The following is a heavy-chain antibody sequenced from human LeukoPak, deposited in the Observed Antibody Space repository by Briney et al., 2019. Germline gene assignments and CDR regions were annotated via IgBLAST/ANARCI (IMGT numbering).Heavy chain of an antibody. J-gene: IGHJ4*02. CDR3: AREASGWYYDY. CDR2: INHSGST. D-gene: IGHD6-19*01. CDR1: GGSFSGYY. Sequence: SETLSLTCAVYGGSFSGYYWSWIRQPPGKGLEWIGEINHSGSTNYNPSLNSRVTISVDTSKNQFSLKLSSVTAADTAVYYCAREASGWYYDYWGQGTLVTVSS. V-gene: IGHV4-34*01.